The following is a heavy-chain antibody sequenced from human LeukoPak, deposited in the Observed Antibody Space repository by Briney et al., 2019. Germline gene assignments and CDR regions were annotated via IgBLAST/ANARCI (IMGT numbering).Heavy chain of an antibody. Sequence: GGFLRLSCAASGFTFSSHTMAWVRQAPGKGLEWLSYISGTTSVIYYADSVKGRFIISRDNADNSLYLQMNSLKAEDTAVYYCARGLYYLDVWGKGTTVTVSS. V-gene: IGHV3-48*01. J-gene: IGHJ6*03. CDR3: ARGLYYLDV. CDR1: GFTFSSHT. CDR2: ISGTTSVI.